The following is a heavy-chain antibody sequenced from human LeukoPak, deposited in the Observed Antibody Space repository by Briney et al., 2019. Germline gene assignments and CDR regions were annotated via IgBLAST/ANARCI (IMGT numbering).Heavy chain of an antibody. V-gene: IGHV4-34*01. CDR2: INHSGST. CDR1: GGSFSGYY. Sequence: SETLSLTCAVYGGSFSGYYWSWIRQPPGKGLEWIGEINHSGSTNYNPSLKSRVTISVDTSKNQFSLKLSSVTAADTAVYYCARGDLPYDYWGQGTLVTVSS. J-gene: IGHJ4*02. CDR3: ARGDLPYDY.